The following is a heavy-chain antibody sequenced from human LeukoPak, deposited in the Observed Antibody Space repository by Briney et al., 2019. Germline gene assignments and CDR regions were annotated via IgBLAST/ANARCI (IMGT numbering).Heavy chain of an antibody. J-gene: IGHJ3*02. CDR1: GFTFSSYS. Sequence: GRSLRLSWAASGFTFSSYSMNWVSQAPGKGLEWVSYITSSSSTIYYAESVKGRFTISRDNAKNSLYLQMNSLRDEDTAMYYCARTAGTFDIWGQGTMVTVSS. CDR2: ITSSSSTI. V-gene: IGHV3-48*02. D-gene: IGHD1-26*01. CDR3: ARTAGTFDI.